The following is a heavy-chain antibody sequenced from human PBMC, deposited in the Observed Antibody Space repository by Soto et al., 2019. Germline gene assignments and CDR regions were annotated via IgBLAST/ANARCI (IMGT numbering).Heavy chain of an antibody. Sequence: GGSLRLSCAASGFTFSSYGMHWVRQAPGKGLEWVAVISYDGSNKYYADSVKGRFTISRDNSKNTLYLQMNSLRAEDTAVYYCAEAATVTTSVLYYYGMDVWGQGTTVTVSS. V-gene: IGHV3-30*18. CDR3: AEAATVTTSVLYYYGMDV. CDR2: ISYDGSNK. D-gene: IGHD4-17*01. CDR1: GFTFSSYG. J-gene: IGHJ6*02.